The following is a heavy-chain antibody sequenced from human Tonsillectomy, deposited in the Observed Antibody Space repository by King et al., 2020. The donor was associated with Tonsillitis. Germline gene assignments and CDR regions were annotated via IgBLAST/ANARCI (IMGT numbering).Heavy chain of an antibody. CDR1: GGSFSGYY. CDR3: ARVDYYDRSGYYYV. J-gene: IGHJ4*02. CDR2: INHSGST. Sequence: VQLQQWGAGLLKPSETLSRPCAVYGGSFSGYYWSWIRQPPGKGLEWIGEINHSGSTNYNPSLKSRVTISVDTSKNQFSLKLSSVTAADTAVYYCARVDYYDRSGYYYVWGQGTLVTVSS. D-gene: IGHD3-22*01. V-gene: IGHV4-34*01.